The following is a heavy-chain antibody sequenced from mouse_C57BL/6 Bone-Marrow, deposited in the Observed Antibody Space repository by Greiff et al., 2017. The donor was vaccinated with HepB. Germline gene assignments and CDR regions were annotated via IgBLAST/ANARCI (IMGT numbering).Heavy chain of an antibody. Sequence: EVKLQQSGPELVKPGASVKIPCKASGYTFTDYNMDWVKQSHGKSLEWIGDINPNNGGTIYNQKFKGKATLTVDKSSSTAYMELRSLTSEDTAVYYCARNSNNYYAMDYWGQGTSVTVSS. D-gene: IGHD2-5*01. J-gene: IGHJ4*01. CDR1: GYTFTDYN. V-gene: IGHV1-18*01. CDR3: ARNSNNYYAMDY. CDR2: INPNNGGT.